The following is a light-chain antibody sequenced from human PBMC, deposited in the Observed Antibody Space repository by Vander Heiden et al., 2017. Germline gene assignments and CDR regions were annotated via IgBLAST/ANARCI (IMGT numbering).Light chain of an antibody. Sequence: DIVLTQSPGTLSLSPGETATTSCTSSQSVSSNYLAWYQQKPGQAPRLLIYGASRRATGIPDRFSGSGSGTDFTLTISILEPEDFAVYYCQQYCSSPWTFGQGTKVEVK. V-gene: IGKV3-20*01. CDR3: QQYCSSPWT. J-gene: IGKJ1*01. CDR1: QSVSSNY. CDR2: GAS.